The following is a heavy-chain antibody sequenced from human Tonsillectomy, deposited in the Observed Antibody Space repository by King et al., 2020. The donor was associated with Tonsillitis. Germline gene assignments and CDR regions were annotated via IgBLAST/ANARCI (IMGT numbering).Heavy chain of an antibody. Sequence: VQLVESGGAVVQPGGSLRLSCAASGFTFEDYTMHWIRQVPGKGLEWVSLISGDGDTTYYADSVRGRFTISRDNSENYLYLQMTSLRTEDTALYYCAKPGTQWLINYYFASWGQGTLVTVSS. D-gene: IGHD6-19*01. CDR2: ISGDGDTT. CDR3: AKPGTQWLINYYFAS. CDR1: GFTFEDYT. V-gene: IGHV3-43*01. J-gene: IGHJ4*02.